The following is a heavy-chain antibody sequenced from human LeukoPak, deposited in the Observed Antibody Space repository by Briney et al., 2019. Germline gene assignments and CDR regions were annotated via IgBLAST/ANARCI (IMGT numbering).Heavy chain of an antibody. CDR3: ARVGQVGMTTVTQLDY. CDR2: SIPIFGTA. CDR1: GGTFSSYA. Sequence: SVKVSCKASGGTFSSYAISWVRQAPGQGLEWMGRSIPIFGTANYAQKFQGRVTITTDESTSTAYMELSSLRSEDTAVYYCARVGQVGMTTVTQLDYWGQGTLVTVSS. D-gene: IGHD4-17*01. J-gene: IGHJ4*02. V-gene: IGHV1-69*05.